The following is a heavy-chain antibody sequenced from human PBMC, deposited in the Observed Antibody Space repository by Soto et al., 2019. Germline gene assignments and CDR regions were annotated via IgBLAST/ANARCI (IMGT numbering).Heavy chain of an antibody. CDR3: ARALQYSSSGDS. CDR2: ISASNGNI. J-gene: IGHJ4*02. Sequence: ASVKVSCKASGYTFTTYGISWVRQAPGQGLEWMGWISASNGNIYYGQKFQGRVTMTTDSFTSTAYMELSSLTSDDTAVYYCARALQYSSSGDSWGRGTLVTVSS. D-gene: IGHD6-13*01. V-gene: IGHV1-18*01. CDR1: GYTFTTYG.